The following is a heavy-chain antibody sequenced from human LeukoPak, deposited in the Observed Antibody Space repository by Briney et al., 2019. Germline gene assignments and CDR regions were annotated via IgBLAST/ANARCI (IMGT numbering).Heavy chain of an antibody. V-gene: IGHV1-2*02. CDR3: ARDPLERADYEDMDV. CDR2: INPNSGDT. Sequence: ASVKVSCKASGYSFTGYYMHWVRQAPGQGLEWMGWINPNSGDTKYAQKFQGRVTMTRDTSISTAYMELTRLRSDDTAVYYCARDPLERADYEDMDVWGKGTTVTVSS. D-gene: IGHD4-17*01. J-gene: IGHJ6*03. CDR1: GYSFTGYY.